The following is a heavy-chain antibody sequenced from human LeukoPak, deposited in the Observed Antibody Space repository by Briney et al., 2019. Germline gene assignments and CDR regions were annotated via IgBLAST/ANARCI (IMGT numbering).Heavy chain of an antibody. CDR1: GGSISSGDYY. CDR3: ARLWGPSYDFWSGYYTGLDY. CDR2: IYYSGST. J-gene: IGHJ4*02. D-gene: IGHD3-3*01. V-gene: IGHV4-30-4*08. Sequence: SETLSLTYTVSGGSISSGDYYWSWIRQPPGKGLEWIGYIYYSGSTYYNPSLKSRVTISVDTSKNQFSLKLSSVTAADTAVYYCARLWGPSYDFWSGYYTGLDYWGQGTLVTVSS.